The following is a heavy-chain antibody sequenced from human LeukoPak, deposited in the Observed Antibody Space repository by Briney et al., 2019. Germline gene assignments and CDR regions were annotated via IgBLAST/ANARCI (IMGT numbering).Heavy chain of an antibody. V-gene: IGHV3-23*01. D-gene: IGHD2-2*01. CDR2: ISDTGAIT. CDR1: GFTFRIYA. CDR3: ATDHIIVVPVSTY. Sequence: GGSLRLSCAASGFTFRIYAMSWVRQAPGKGLEWVSAISDTGAITYYADSVKGRFTISRDNSKNTVYLQMNSLRADDTAVYYCATDHIIVVPVSTYWGQGTLVTVSS. J-gene: IGHJ4*02.